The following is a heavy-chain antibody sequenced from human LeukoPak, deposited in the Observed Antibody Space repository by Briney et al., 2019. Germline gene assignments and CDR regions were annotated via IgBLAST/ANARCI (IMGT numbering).Heavy chain of an antibody. J-gene: IGHJ6*02. CDR1: GFTFSTYN. D-gene: IGHD3-10*01. V-gene: IGHV3-21*06. CDR3: ARALWSGPVYYGMDV. CDR2: ISSTSNYI. Sequence: NPGGSLRLSCAASGFTFSTYNVYWVRQAPGKGLEWVSSISSTSNYIYYADSVKGRFTISRDNAKNSLYLQMNSLRAEDTAVYYCARALWSGPVYYGMDVWGQGTTVTVSS.